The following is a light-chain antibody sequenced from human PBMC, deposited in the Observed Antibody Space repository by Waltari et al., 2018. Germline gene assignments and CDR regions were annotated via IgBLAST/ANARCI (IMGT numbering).Light chain of an antibody. CDR3: CSYASSSPRLI. V-gene: IGLV2-23*02. CDR1: YRNVGSYYL. Sequence: QSALTQPAPVSGSLGQSISISCSGTYRNVGSYYLVSWYPQRPGEAPKLLIYEVLKRPSGVSNRFSGSKSGNAASLTISALQPEDEGTYYCCSYASSSPRLIFGGGTELTVL. CDR2: EVL. J-gene: IGLJ2*01.